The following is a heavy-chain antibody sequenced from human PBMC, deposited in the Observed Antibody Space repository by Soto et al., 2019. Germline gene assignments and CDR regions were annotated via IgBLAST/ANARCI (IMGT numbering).Heavy chain of an antibody. V-gene: IGHV1-8*01. J-gene: IGHJ6*02. CDR3: ARDHCTTTSCYTSIYYYGMDV. CDR1: GYIFTTFD. D-gene: IGHD2-2*02. Sequence: GASVKVSCKASGYIFTTFDINWVRQATGQGLEWVGWMNPNSGNTGYAQKFQGRVTMTRNTSISTAYMELSSLRSEDTAVYYCARDHCTTTSCYTSIYYYGMDVWGQGTTVTVSS. CDR2: MNPNSGNT.